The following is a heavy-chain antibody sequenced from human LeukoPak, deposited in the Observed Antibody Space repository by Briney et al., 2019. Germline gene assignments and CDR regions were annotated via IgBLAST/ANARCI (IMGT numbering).Heavy chain of an antibody. D-gene: IGHD3-10*01. V-gene: IGHV3-21*01. CDR3: ARQVSGYGSGSFYFDY. J-gene: IGHJ4*02. CDR1: GFTFSEYS. CDR2: ISTSSSHI. Sequence: PGGSLRLSCAASGFTFSEYSMNWVRQAPGKGLEWVSFISTSSSHINYGDSVKGRFTISRDNARNSVSLQMNSLRAEDTAVYYCARQVSGYGSGSFYFDYWGQGMLVTVSS.